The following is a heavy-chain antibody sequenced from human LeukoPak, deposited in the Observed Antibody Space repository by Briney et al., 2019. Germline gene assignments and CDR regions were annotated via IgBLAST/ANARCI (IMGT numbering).Heavy chain of an antibody. CDR2: IYYSGST. CDR3: ARQGAWYQ. V-gene: IGHV4-39*01. D-gene: IGHD2-2*01. CDR1: GGSISSSSYY. Sequence: PSETLSLTCTVSGGSISSSSYYWGWIRQPPGQGLEWIGSIYYSGSTYYNPSLKSRVTISVDTSKDQFSLKLSSVTAADTAVYYCARQGAWYQWGQGTLVTVSS. J-gene: IGHJ4*02.